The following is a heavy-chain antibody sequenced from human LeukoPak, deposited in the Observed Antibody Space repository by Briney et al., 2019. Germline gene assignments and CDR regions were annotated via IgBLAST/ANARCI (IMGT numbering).Heavy chain of an antibody. D-gene: IGHD5-24*01. CDR3: AKGGTRLRDAYNFDY. CDR2: ISYDGSNN. J-gene: IGHJ4*02. V-gene: IGHV3-30*18. CDR1: GFTFSTYG. Sequence: GRSLRLSCVVSGFTFSTYGMHWVRQAPGKGLEWVTLISYDGSNNYYADSVKGRFTIARDNSKSTLYLQMNNLRNEDTAVYYCAKGGTRLRDAYNFDYWGQGTLVTVSS.